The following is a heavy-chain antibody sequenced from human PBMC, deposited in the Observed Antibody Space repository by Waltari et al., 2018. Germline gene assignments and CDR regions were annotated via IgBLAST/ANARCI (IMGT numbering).Heavy chain of an antibody. V-gene: IGHV3-74*01. Sequence: EVQLVESGGGLLQPGGSLRLSCAASGFSISGYWMPWVRQAPGKGLVWVPRIHSDGRSTNYADSVRGRFTISRDNAKNMVYLQMNSLRADDTAVYFCARDGLGSSHDYWGQGTLVTVSS. D-gene: IGHD6-6*01. CDR2: IHSDGRST. CDR3: ARDGLGSSHDY. CDR1: GFSISGYW. J-gene: IGHJ4*02.